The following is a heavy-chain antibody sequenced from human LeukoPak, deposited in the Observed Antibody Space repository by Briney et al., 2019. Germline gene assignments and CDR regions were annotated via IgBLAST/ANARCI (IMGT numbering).Heavy chain of an antibody. J-gene: IGHJ4*02. CDR3: AKDRPDVGYFDY. Sequence: GGSLRLSCAASGFTFSSYGMHWVRQAPGKGLEWVSAISGSGGSTYYADSVKGRFTISRDNSKNTLYLQMNSLRAEDTAVYYCAKDRPDVGYFDYWGQGTLVTVSS. CDR2: ISGSGGST. D-gene: IGHD1-14*01. CDR1: GFTFSSYG. V-gene: IGHV3-23*01.